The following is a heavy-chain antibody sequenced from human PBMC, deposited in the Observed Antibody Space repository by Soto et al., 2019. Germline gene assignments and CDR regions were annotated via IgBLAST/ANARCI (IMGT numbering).Heavy chain of an antibody. D-gene: IGHD6-13*01. J-gene: IGHJ5*02. CDR3: EGEKRSSWSGSAP. CDR2: IYYNGNT. V-gene: IGHV4-31*06. Sequence: PSETLSLTCSVSGGSISSTNYYWSWIRQHPGRGLEWIGYIYYNGNTYYNPSLKSRVTISVDTSKNQFSLKLSSVTAADTAVYYVEGEKRSSWSGSAPWGKEPLAPVPP. CDR1: GGSISSTNYY.